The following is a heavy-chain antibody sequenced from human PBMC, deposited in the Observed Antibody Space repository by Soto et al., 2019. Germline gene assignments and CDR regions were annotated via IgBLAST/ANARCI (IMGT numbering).Heavy chain of an antibody. J-gene: IGHJ6*03. CDR2: ISGSGGST. Sequence: PGGSLRLSCAASGFTFSSYAMSWVRQAPGKGLEWVSAISGSGGSTYYADSVKGRFTISRDNSKNTLYLQMNSLRAEDTAVYYCAKALRAASTPYYYYYYMDVWGKGTTVTVSS. D-gene: IGHD4-17*01. CDR3: AKALRAASTPYYYYYYMDV. V-gene: IGHV3-23*01. CDR1: GFTFSSYA.